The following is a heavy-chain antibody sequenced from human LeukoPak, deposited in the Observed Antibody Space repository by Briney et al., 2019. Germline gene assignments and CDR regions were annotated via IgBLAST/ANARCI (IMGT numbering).Heavy chain of an antibody. CDR2: ISVYNAHT. CDR3: AREGDYYESSRNLGF. V-gene: IGHV1-18*01. CDR1: GYTFTSHG. Sequence: ASVKVSCKTSGYTFTSHGINWLRQAPGQGLEWMGRISVYNAHTNYAPKFQGRVTMTKDTSTSTVYMELRSLRSDDTAVYYCAREGDYYESSRNLGFWGQGTLVTVSS. J-gene: IGHJ4*02. D-gene: IGHD3-22*01.